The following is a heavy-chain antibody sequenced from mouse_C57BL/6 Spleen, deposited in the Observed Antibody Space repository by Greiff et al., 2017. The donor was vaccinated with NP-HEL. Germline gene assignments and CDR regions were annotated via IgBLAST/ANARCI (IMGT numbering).Heavy chain of an antibody. Sequence: VQLQQPGAELVRPGTSVKLSCKASGYTFTSYWMHWVKQRPGQGLEWIGVIDPSDSYTNYNQKFKGKATLTVDTSSSTAYMQLSSLTSDDSAVYYCARRYGNSCDYWGQGTTLTVSS. CDR3: ARRYGNSCDY. CDR2: IDPSDSYT. CDR1: GYTFTSYW. V-gene: IGHV1-59*01. D-gene: IGHD2-1*01. J-gene: IGHJ2*01.